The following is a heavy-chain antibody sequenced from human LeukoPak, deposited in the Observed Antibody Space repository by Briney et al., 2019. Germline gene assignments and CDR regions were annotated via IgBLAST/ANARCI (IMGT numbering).Heavy chain of an antibody. Sequence: PGGSLRLSCAASGFTFTTYWMGWVRQAPGKGPEWVANINQVGSSKYFVDSVKGRFIISRDNAKNSLYLQMNSLRAEDMALYYCAKARDTAMVTGSAFDIWGQGTMVTVSS. CDR3: AKARDTAMVTGSAFDI. CDR2: INQVGSSK. D-gene: IGHD5-18*01. V-gene: IGHV3-7*03. J-gene: IGHJ3*02. CDR1: GFTFTTYW.